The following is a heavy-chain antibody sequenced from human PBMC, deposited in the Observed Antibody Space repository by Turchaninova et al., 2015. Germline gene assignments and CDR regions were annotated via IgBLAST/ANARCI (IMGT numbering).Heavy chain of an antibody. J-gene: IGHJ4*02. V-gene: IGHV3-48*01. Sequence: CGVVLVTRGGSLRFVWGGFGVILSSFSMGWGRRTQGKGLEGISYISNGGTDIHYADSVRGRVTVSRDNAKNSLYLQMNSLRAEDTGVYYCARDIIGALWYWGQGTLVTVSS. CDR1: GVILSSFS. D-gene: IGHD1-26*01. CDR3: ARDIIGALWY. CDR2: ISNGGTDI.